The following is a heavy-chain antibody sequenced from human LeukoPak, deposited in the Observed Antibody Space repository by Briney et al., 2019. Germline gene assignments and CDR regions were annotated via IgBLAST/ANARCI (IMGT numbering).Heavy chain of an antibody. J-gene: IGHJ3*02. CDR3: ASSGSNGWYGGADAFDI. D-gene: IGHD6-19*01. CDR2: FDPEDGET. CDR1: GYTLTELS. Sequence: GASVKVSCKLSGYTLTELSMHWVRQAPGKGLEWMGGFDPEDGETIYAQKFQGRVTMTEDTSTDTAYVELSGLRSEDSAVYYCASSGSNGWYGGADAFDIWGQGTMVTVSS. V-gene: IGHV1-24*01.